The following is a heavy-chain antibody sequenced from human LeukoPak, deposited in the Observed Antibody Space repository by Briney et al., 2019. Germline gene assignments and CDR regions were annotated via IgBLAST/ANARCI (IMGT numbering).Heavy chain of an antibody. CDR2: IYYSGST. V-gene: IGHV4-39*07. J-gene: IGHJ4*02. CDR3: ARTEDIVVVPAPYYFDY. Sequence: PSETLSLTCTVSGGSISSSSYYWGWIRQPPGKGLEWIGSIYYSGSTYYNPSLKSRVTISVDTSKNQFSLKLSSVTAADTAVYYCARTEDIVVVPAPYYFDYWGQGTLVTVSS. CDR1: GGSISSSSYY. D-gene: IGHD2-2*01.